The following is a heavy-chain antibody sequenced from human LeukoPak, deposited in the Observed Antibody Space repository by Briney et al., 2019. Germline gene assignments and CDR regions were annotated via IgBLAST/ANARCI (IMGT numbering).Heavy chain of an antibody. Sequence: SETLCLTCAVYGGSFSGYYWSWIRQPPGKGLEWIGEINHSGSTNYNPSLKSRGTISVDTSKNQFSLKLSSVTAADTAVYYCARKLAAAGTGSPYFDYWGQGTLVTVSS. D-gene: IGHD6-13*01. CDR3: ARKLAAAGTGSPYFDY. CDR1: GGSFSGYY. V-gene: IGHV4-34*01. CDR2: INHSGST. J-gene: IGHJ4*02.